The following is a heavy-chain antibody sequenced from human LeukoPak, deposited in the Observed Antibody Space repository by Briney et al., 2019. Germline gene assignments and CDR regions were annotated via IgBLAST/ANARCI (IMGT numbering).Heavy chain of an antibody. CDR3: ARGPDYYDSSGYYCYFDY. CDR1: GVSISSGGYY. Sequence: SGTLSLTCTVSGVSISSGGYYWIWIRQYPGKDLEWIGYVDCSGATYHNPSRESLVTISGHTSNNQFSVKLSMLTAAETTYYYCARGPDYYDSSGYYCYFDYWGQGTMVTVSS. CDR2: VDCSGAT. D-gene: IGHD3-22*01. J-gene: IGHJ4*02. V-gene: IGHV4-31*01.